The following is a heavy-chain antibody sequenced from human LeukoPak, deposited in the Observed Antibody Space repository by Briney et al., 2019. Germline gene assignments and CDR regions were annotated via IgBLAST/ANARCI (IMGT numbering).Heavy chain of an antibody. CDR2: IYYSGST. J-gene: IGHJ5*02. CDR1: GGSISSYY. CDR3: ARGRYCSGGSCYTDRFDP. Sequence: PSETLSLTCTVSGGSISSYYWNWIRQPPGKGLEWIGYIYYSGSTNYNPSLKSRVTISVDTSKSQFSLNLSSVTAADTAVYYCARGRYCSGGSCYTDRFDPWGQGTLVTVSS. D-gene: IGHD2-15*01. V-gene: IGHV4-59*01.